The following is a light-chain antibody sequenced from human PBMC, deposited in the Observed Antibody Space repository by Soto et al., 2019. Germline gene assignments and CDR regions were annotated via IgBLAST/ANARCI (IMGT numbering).Light chain of an antibody. Sequence: EIILTQSPGTLSVSPGERATLSCRASHSLTNNYFALYQQKPGRALRLLIDGASTRATGIPDRFSGSGSGTDFTLTISRLEPEDVAVYYCQQYEAVVTFGQGTKVDIK. J-gene: IGKJ1*01. V-gene: IGKV3-20*01. CDR2: GAS. CDR3: QQYEAVVT. CDR1: HSLTNNY.